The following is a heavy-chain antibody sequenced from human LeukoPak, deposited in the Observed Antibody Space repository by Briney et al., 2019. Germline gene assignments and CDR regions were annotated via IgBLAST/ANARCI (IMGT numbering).Heavy chain of an antibody. CDR1: GYTFTGYC. J-gene: IGHJ5*02. D-gene: IGHD2-2*01. CDR2: INPNSGGA. V-gene: IGHV1-2*02. CDR3: ARDLLAAAAMSRVRFDP. Sequence: ASVKVSCKASGYTFTGYCIHWVRQAPGQGLEWMGWINPNSGGANYAQKFQGRVTMTRDTSISTGYMELSRLRSDDTAVYYCARDLLAAAAMSRVRFDPWGQGTLVTVSS.